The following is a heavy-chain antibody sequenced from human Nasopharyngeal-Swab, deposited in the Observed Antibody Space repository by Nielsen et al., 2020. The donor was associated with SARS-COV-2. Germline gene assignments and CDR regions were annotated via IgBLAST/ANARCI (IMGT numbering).Heavy chain of an antibody. J-gene: IGHJ6*02. CDR3: AREGGYRYGYRLYYYYGMDV. CDR2: ISSSSSTI. V-gene: IGHV3-48*02. Sequence: WIRQPPGKGLEWVSYISSSSSTIYYADSVKGRFTISRDNAKNSLYLQMNSLRDDDSAVYYCAREGGYRYGYRLYYYYGMDVWGQGTTVTVSS. D-gene: IGHD5-18*01.